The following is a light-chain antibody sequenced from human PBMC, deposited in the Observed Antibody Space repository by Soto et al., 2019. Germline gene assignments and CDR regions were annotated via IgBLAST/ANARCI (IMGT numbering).Light chain of an antibody. Sequence: QSVLTQPASVSGSPGQSITVSCTGTSSDVGAYNFVSWYQQYPGKAPKLTIFEVSNRPSGVSDRFSGSKSGNTASLTISGLQPEDEADYYCSSYTTSYSWVFGGGTQLTVL. CDR1: SSDVGAYNF. J-gene: IGLJ3*02. CDR3: SSYTTSYSWV. CDR2: EVS. V-gene: IGLV2-14*01.